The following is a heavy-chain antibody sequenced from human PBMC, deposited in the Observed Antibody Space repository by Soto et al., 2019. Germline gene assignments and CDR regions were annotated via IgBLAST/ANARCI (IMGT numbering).Heavy chain of an antibody. D-gene: IGHD6-19*01. V-gene: IGHV3-23*01. Sequence: VGSLRLSCASSVFTFSSYAMSCVRQSPGKGLEWVSAISGSGGSTYYADSVKGRFTISRDNSKNTLYLQVNSLRAEDTAVYYCAKEFGQWLVDYFQYWGEATLVTLSS. CDR2: ISGSGGST. CDR1: VFTFSSYA. CDR3: AKEFGQWLVDYFQY. J-gene: IGHJ4*02.